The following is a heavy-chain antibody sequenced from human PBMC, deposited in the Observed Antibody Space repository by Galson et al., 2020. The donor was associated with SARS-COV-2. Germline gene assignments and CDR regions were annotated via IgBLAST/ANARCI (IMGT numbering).Heavy chain of an antibody. V-gene: IGHV5-51*01. J-gene: IGHJ4*02. D-gene: IGHD3-9*01. CDR2: IYPGDSDT. CDR1: GYSFTSYW. CDR3: ARLDILTGYYTYYFDY. Sequence: GESLKISCKGSGYSFTSYWIGWVRQMPGKGLEWMGIIYPGDSDTRYRPSFQGQVTISADKSISTAYLQWSSLKASDTAMYYCARLDILTGYYTYYFDYWGQGTLVTVSS.